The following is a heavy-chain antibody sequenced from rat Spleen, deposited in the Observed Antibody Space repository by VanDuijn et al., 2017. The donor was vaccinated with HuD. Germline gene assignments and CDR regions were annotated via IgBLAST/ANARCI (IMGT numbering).Heavy chain of an antibody. J-gene: IGHJ3*01. CDR1: GFTFSNFP. V-gene: IGHV5-46*01. Sequence: QLVESDGGLVQPGGSLKLSCAASGFTFSNFPMAWVRQAPTKGLEWVATISTSGGSTYYRDSVKGRFTISRDNTKNTLYLQMDSLRSEDTATYYCSTPTPGIPFTYWGQGTLVTVSS. D-gene: IGHD1-4*01. CDR3: STPTPGIPFTY. CDR2: ISTSGGST.